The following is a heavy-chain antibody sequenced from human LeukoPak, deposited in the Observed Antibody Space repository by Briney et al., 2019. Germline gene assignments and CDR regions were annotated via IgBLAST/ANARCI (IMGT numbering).Heavy chain of an antibody. V-gene: IGHV3-48*03. D-gene: IGHD3-22*01. J-gene: IGHJ4*02. CDR3: ARTAYDSSGYYDY. CDR2: ISSSGSTI. CDR1: GFTFSSYE. Sequence: GGSLRLSCAASGFTFSSYEMNLVRQAPGKGLEWVSYISSSGSTIYYADSVKGRFTISRDNAKNSLYLQMNSLRAEDTAVYYCARTAYDSSGYYDYWGQGTLVTVSS.